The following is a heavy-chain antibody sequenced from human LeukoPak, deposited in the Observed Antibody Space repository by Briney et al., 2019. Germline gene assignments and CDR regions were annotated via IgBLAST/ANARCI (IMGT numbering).Heavy chain of an antibody. Sequence: GGSLRLSCAASGFTFSSYAMSWVRQAPGKGLERVSAISGSGGSTYYADSVKGRFTISRDNSKNTLYLQMNSLRAEDTAVYYCAKATYYSYYYYMDVWGKGTTVTVSS. CDR1: GFTFSSYA. CDR3: AKATYYSYYYYMDV. V-gene: IGHV3-23*01. J-gene: IGHJ6*03. CDR2: ISGSGGST. D-gene: IGHD3-16*01.